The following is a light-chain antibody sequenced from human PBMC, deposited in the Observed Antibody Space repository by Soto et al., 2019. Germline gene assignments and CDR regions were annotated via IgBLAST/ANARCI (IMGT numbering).Light chain of an antibody. CDR2: AAS. CDR3: QQSYSVPIT. J-gene: IGKJ5*01. CDR1: QGISTY. V-gene: IGKV1-39*01. Sequence: DIQMTHFPSSLSASVRDRVTMTPRASQGISTYLNWYQQKPGKAPKLLIYAASSLQSGVPSRFSGSGSGTDFTLIINSLQPEDFATYYCQQSYSVPITFGQGTRLEIK.